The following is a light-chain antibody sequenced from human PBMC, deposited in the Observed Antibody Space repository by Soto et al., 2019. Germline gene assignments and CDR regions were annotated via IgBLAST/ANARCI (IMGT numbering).Light chain of an antibody. V-gene: IGKV3-15*01. CDR1: QSVSSN. Sequence: EIVMTQAPATLSVSPGERATLSCRASQSVSSNFACYQQTPGQAPRLLIYGASTRATGIPDRFSGSGSGTEFTLTISRLPSEDFAVYYCQQYGSSNTFGQGTKVDIK. CDR3: QQYGSSNT. J-gene: IGKJ2*01. CDR2: GAS.